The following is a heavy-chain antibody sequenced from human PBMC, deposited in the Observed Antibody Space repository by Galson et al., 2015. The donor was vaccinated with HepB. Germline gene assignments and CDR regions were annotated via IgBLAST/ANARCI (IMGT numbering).Heavy chain of an antibody. CDR1: GGTFSSYA. D-gene: IGHD2-2*02. CDR2: IIPIFGIA. CDR3: ARERCSSTSCYTIHYYYGMDV. V-gene: IGHV1-69*10. J-gene: IGHJ6*02. Sequence: SVKVSCKASGGTFSSYAISWVRQAPGQGLEWMGGIIPIFGIANYAQKFQGRVTITADKSTSTAYMELSSLRSEDTAVYYCARERCSSTSCYTIHYYYGMDVWGQGTTVTVPS.